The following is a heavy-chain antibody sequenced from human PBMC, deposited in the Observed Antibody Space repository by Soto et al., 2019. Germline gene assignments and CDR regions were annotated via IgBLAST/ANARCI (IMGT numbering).Heavy chain of an antibody. D-gene: IGHD3-3*01. CDR1: GFSVSSNY. CDR3: SRQGWSDYYTLDY. V-gene: IGHV3-66*04. Sequence: EVQLVESGGGLVQPGGSLRLSCAASGFSVSSNYMSWVRQAPGKGLEWVSVIYTAISTYYADSVKGRFTISRDNSKNTLYLQMNSLRAEDTAIYYCSRQGWSDYYTLDYWGQGTLVTVSS. J-gene: IGHJ4*02. CDR2: IYTAIST.